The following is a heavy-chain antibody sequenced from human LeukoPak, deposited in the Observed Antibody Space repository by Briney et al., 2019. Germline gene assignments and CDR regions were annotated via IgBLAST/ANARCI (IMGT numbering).Heavy chain of an antibody. J-gene: IGHJ6*02. D-gene: IGHD2-2*01. V-gene: IGHV3-33*01. CDR1: GFTFSSYG. Sequence: PGGSLRLSCAASGFTFSSYGMHWVRQAPGKGLERVAVIWYDGSNKYYADSVKGRFTISRDNSKNTLYLQMNSLRAEDTAVYYCALGYCSSTSCYFDYYGMDVWGQGTTVTVSS. CDR3: ALGYCSSTSCYFDYYGMDV. CDR2: IWYDGSNK.